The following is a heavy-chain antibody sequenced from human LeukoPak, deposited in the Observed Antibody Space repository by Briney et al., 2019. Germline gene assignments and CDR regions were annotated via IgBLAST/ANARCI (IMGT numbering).Heavy chain of an antibody. V-gene: IGHV5-51*01. Sequence: GESLKISCKGSGYSFTSYWIGWVRQMPGKGLEWMGIIYPGDSDTGYSPSFQGQVTISADKSISTAYLQWSSLKASDTAMYYCARLGNDFWSGYYPPDKKSYYYMDVWGKGTTVTVSS. CDR2: IYPGDSDT. CDR3: ARLGNDFWSGYYPPDKKSYYYMDV. D-gene: IGHD3-3*01. CDR1: GYSFTSYW. J-gene: IGHJ6*03.